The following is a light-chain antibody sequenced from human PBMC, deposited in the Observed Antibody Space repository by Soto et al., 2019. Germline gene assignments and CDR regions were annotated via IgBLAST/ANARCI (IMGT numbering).Light chain of an antibody. CDR1: QSVSSY. J-gene: IGKJ1*01. CDR3: QQRSNWPLT. CDR2: DAS. V-gene: IGKV3-11*01. Sequence: EIVLTQSPATLSLSPGERATRSCRASQSVSSYLAWYQQKPGQAPRLLIYDASNRATGIPARFSGSGSGTDFTLTISSLEPEDFAVYYCQQRSNWPLTFGQGTKVDNK.